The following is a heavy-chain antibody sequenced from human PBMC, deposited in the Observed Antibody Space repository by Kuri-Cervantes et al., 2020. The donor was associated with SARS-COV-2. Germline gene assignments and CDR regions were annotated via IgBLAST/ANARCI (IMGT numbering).Heavy chain of an antibody. D-gene: IGHD3-10*01. V-gene: IGHV3-21*01. CDR3: ARVRGVGY. CDR2: ISSSSSYI. J-gene: IGHJ4*02. Sequence: GGSLRLSCAAPGFTFSSYSMHWVRQAPGKGLEWVSSISSSSSYIYYADLVKGRFTISRDNAKNSLYLQMNSLRAEDMAVYYCARVRGVGYWGQGTLVTVSS. CDR1: GFTFSSYS.